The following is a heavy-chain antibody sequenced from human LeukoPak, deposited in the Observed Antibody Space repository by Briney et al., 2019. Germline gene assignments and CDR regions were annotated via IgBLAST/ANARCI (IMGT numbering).Heavy chain of an antibody. Sequence: PSETLSLTCAVYGGSFSGYDWSWIRQPPGKGLEWIGEINHSGSTNYNPSLKSRVTISVDTSKNQFSLKLSSVTAADTAVYYCARGYRGLGDYWGQGTLVTVSS. J-gene: IGHJ4*02. D-gene: IGHD3/OR15-3a*01. CDR1: GGSFSGYD. CDR2: INHSGST. CDR3: ARGYRGLGDY. V-gene: IGHV4-34*01.